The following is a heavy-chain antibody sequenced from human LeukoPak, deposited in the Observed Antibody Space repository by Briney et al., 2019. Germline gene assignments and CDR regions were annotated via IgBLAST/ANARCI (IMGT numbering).Heavy chain of an antibody. D-gene: IGHD3-10*01. Sequence: SETLSLTCTVSAGSVSNGNYYWSWLRQPPGKALEWIGYIYYTGTTYYIPSLEGRVTISVDTSKNQFSLKLSSVTAADTAVYYCARGRGYWYFDLWGRGTLVTVSS. CDR2: IYYTGTT. CDR3: ARGRGYWYFDL. V-gene: IGHV4-61*01. CDR1: AGSVSNGNYY. J-gene: IGHJ2*01.